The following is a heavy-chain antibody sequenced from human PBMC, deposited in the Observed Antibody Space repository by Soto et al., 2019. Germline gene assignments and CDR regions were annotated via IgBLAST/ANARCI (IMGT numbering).Heavy chain of an antibody. CDR2: INPSGGST. V-gene: IGHV1-46*01. CDR3: ARAPPANYFDY. J-gene: IGHJ4*02. Sequence: GSVKVSCKASGYTLTSYYMHWVRQAPGQGLEWMGIINPSGGSTSYAQKFQGRVTMTRDTSTSTVYMELSSLRSEDTAVYYCARAPPANYFDYWGQGTLVTVSS. CDR1: GYTLTSYY.